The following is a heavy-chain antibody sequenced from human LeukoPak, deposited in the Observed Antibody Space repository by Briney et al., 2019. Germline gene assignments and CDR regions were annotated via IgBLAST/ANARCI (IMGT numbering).Heavy chain of an antibody. CDR2: INHSGST. J-gene: IGHJ4*02. CDR3: ATLARPELLYAPDY. CDR1: GGSFSGYY. Sequence: PSETLSLTCAVYGGSFSGYYWSWIRQPPGKGLEWIGEINHSGSTNYNPSLKSRVTISVDTSKNQFSLKLSSVTAAGTAVYYCATLARPELLYAPDYWGQGTLVTVSS. V-gene: IGHV4-34*01. D-gene: IGHD3-10*01.